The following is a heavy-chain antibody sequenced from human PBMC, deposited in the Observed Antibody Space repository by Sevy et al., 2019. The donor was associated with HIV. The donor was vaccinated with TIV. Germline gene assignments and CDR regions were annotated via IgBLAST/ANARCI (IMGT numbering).Heavy chain of an antibody. CDR3: AKVLHSSGYRVPGY. J-gene: IGHJ4*02. CDR1: GFTFSSYG. CDR2: ISYDGSNK. V-gene: IGHV3-30*18. D-gene: IGHD3-22*01. Sequence: GGSLRLSCAASGFTFSSYGMHWVRQPPGKGLEWVAVISYDGSNKYYADSVKGRFTISRDNSKNTLYLQMNSLRAEDTAVYYCAKVLHSSGYRVPGYWGQGTLVTVSS.